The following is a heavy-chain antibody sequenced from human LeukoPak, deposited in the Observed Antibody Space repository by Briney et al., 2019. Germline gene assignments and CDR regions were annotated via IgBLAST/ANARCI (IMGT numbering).Heavy chain of an antibody. CDR2: IDSDGSST. CDR3: ASPRSKFGDYAIDAFAL. D-gene: IGHD4-17*01. Sequence: GGPLRLSCAASGFTFNTYWMHWVRQAPGKGLVWVSRIDSDGSSTTYADSVKGRFTISRDNAKNTLYLQMSSLTAEDTAVYYCASPRSKFGDYAIDAFALWGQGTMVTVSS. J-gene: IGHJ3*01. CDR1: GFTFNTYW. V-gene: IGHV3-74*03.